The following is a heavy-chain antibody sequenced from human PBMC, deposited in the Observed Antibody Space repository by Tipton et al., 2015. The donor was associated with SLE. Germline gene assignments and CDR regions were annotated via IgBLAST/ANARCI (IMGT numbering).Heavy chain of an antibody. V-gene: IGHV4-34*01. CDR2: INHSGST. J-gene: IGHJ4*02. Sequence: TLSLTCAVYGGSFSGYYWSWIRQPPGKGLEWIGEINHSGSTNYNPSLKSRVTISVDTSKNRFSLKLSSVTAADTAVYYCASRTLWGGLDYWGQGTLVTVSS. CDR1: GGSFSGYY. D-gene: IGHD3-3*01. CDR3: ASRTLWGGLDY.